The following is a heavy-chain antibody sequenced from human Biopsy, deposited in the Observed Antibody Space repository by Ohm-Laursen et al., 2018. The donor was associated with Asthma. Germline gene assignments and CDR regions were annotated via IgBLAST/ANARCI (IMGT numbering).Heavy chain of an antibody. Sequence: TLSLTCSLSSGSGGYMRSGNYYWGWIRQPPGKGLEWIGYIYYSGSTYYNPSLKSRVTISVDTSKNQFSLKLSSVTAADTAVYYCARVPHYDILTGFTLRYYYGMDVWGQGTTVTVSS. J-gene: IGHJ6*02. CDR3: ARVPHYDILTGFTLRYYYGMDV. CDR2: IYYSGST. D-gene: IGHD3-9*01. CDR1: SGSGGYMRSGNYY. V-gene: IGHV4-31*02.